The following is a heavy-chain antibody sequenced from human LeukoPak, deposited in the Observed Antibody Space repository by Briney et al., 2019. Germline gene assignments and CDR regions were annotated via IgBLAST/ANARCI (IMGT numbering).Heavy chain of an antibody. D-gene: IGHD3-3*01. CDR2: IRYDGSNK. Sequence: PGGSLRLSCAASGFTFSSYGMHWVRQAPGKGLEWVAFIRYDGSNKYYADSVKGRFTISRDNSKNTLYLQMNSLRAEDTAVYYCAKDYDFWSGYFKGDAFDIWGQGTMVTVSS. V-gene: IGHV3-30*02. J-gene: IGHJ3*02. CDR1: GFTFSSYG. CDR3: AKDYDFWSGYFKGDAFDI.